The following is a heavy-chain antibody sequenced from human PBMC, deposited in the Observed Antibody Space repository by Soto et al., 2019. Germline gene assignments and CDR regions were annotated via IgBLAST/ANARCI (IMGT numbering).Heavy chain of an antibody. V-gene: IGHV4-38-2*01. CDR3: ATARGGRYYYDSSGYYYNDY. CDR2: IYHSGST. D-gene: IGHD3-22*01. Sequence: SETLCLTCAVSGYSISSGYYWGWIRQPPGKGLEWIGSIYHSGSTYYNPSLKSRVTISVDTSKNQFSLKLSSVTAADTAVYYCATARGGRYYYDSSGYYYNDYWGQATLVTVSS. J-gene: IGHJ4*02. CDR1: GYSISSGYY.